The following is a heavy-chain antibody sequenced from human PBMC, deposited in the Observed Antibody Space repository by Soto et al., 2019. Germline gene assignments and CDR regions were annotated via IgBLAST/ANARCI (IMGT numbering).Heavy chain of an antibody. CDR3: AHKGPEDWPLDY. D-gene: IGHD3-9*01. CDR1: GFSLSTSGVG. J-gene: IGHJ4*02. Sequence: PTLVNPTQTLTLTCTVSGFSLSTSGVGVGWIRQPPGKALEWLAVIYLDDSKHYSPSLRSRLTITKDTSKNQVVLTMTNMDPMDTGTYYCAHKGPEDWPLDYWGQGTLVTVSS. CDR2: IYLDDSK. V-gene: IGHV2-5*02.